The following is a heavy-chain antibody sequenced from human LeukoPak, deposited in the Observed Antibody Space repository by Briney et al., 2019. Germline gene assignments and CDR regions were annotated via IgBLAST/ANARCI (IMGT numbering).Heavy chain of an antibody. V-gene: IGHV4-30-4*01. CDR2: IYYSGST. J-gene: IGHJ4*02. CDR3: AREGRLFVDY. CDR1: GGSLSSGDYY. D-gene: IGHD2-21*01. Sequence: SETLSLTCTVSGGSLSSGDYYWGWVSQPPGTGLEWLGYIYYSGSTYYNPSLKSRVTISVDTSKNQFSLKLSSVTAADTAVYYCAREGRLFVDYWGQGTLVTVSS.